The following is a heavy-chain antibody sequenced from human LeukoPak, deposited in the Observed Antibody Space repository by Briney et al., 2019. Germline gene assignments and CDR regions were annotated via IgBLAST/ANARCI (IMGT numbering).Heavy chain of an antibody. D-gene: IGHD1-26*01. J-gene: IGHJ4*02. V-gene: IGHV1-2*02. CDR1: GYTFTGYY. CDR2: INPNSGGT. CDR3: ARVNRSWWELGVY. Sequence: ASVKVSCKASGYTFTGYYMHWVRQAPGQGLEWMGWINPNSGGTNYAQKFQGRVTMTRDMSTSTVYMELSSLRSADTAVYYCARVNRSWWELGVYWGQGTLVTVSS.